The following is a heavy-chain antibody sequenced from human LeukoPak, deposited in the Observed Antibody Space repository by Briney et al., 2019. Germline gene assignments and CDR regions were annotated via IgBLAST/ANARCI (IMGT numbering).Heavy chain of an antibody. D-gene: IGHD4-17*01. CDR3: ARGNGDYGGWFDP. J-gene: IGHJ5*02. Sequence: GGSLRLSCAASGFAFSTYWMHWVRQAPGKGLEWVAVIWYDGSNKYYADSVKGRFTISRDNSKNTLYLQMNSLRAEDTAVYYCARGNGDYGGWFDPWGQGTLVTVSS. V-gene: IGHV3-33*08. CDR1: GFAFSTYW. CDR2: IWYDGSNK.